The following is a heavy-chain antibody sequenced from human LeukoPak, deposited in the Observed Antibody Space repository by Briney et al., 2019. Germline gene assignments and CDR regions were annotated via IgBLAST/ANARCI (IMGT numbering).Heavy chain of an antibody. Sequence: ASVKVSCKASGYIFTDYYMHWVRQAPGQELGWMGRINPNSGGTNYAQKFQGRVTMTRDTSISTAYTELSSLRSEDTATYYCAREDRYYYDSSGYYSRALPFDIWGQGTMVTVSS. CDR1: GYIFTDYY. CDR2: INPNSGGT. D-gene: IGHD3-22*01. J-gene: IGHJ3*02. CDR3: AREDRYYYDSSGYYSRALPFDI. V-gene: IGHV1/OR15-1*02.